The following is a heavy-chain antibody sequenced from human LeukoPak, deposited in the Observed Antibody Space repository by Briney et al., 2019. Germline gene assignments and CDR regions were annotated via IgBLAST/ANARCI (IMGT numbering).Heavy chain of an antibody. CDR2: INPNSGGT. D-gene: IGHD6-6*01. V-gene: IGHV1-2*02. CDR1: GYIFTTYY. Sequence: GASVKVSCKTSGYIFTTYYIHWVRQAPGQGLEGMGWINPNSGGTNYAQNFHGRVTLTRDTSISTAYMELSTHTTDDTAVYYCARPFGSSSRDYGLDVWGQGTTVTVSS. CDR3: ARPFGSSSRDYGLDV. J-gene: IGHJ6*02.